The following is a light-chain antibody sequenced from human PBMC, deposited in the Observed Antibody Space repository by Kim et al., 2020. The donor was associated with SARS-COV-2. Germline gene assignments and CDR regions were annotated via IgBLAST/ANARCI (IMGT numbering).Light chain of an antibody. Sequence: SPGEGATLSCRASQSIDTYLAWYQHRPGQAPRLLVYDASIRATGVPDRFSGTGSGTDFTLIISSLEPEDFSTYYCQQRNSWPPAVTFGGGTKLEIK. J-gene: IGKJ4*01. CDR1: QSIDTY. CDR3: QQRNSWPPAVT. V-gene: IGKV3-11*01. CDR2: DAS.